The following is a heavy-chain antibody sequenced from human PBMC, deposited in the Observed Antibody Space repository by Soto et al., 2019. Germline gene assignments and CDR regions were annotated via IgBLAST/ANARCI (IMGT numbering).Heavy chain of an antibody. CDR1: GDSISSGNKY. Sequence: SETLSLTCTVSGDSISSGNKYWSWIRQPPGKGLEWIGYIFSSGTTYYNPSLKSRLTMSLDASQNQFSLKLNSLTDADTAVYFCARVPAPFDYYYAMDVWGQGTTVTVSS. CDR2: IFSSGTT. J-gene: IGHJ6*02. V-gene: IGHV4-30-4*01. CDR3: ARVPAPFDYYYAMDV. D-gene: IGHD3-16*01.